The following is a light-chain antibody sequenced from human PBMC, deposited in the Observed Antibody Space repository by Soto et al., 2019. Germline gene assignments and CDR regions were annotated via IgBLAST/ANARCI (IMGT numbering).Light chain of an antibody. CDR2: GAS. V-gene: IGKV3-15*01. Sequence: IGLTQSPATLSVSPGYRATLSCRASESVSSNVAWYQQKPGQTPRLLIYGASTRATGVPPRFSGSRSGTEFTLTISSLQSEDFAVYYCQQYFNWHPYTFGQWTKVDIK. CDR1: ESVSSN. J-gene: IGKJ2*01. CDR3: QQYFNWHPYT.